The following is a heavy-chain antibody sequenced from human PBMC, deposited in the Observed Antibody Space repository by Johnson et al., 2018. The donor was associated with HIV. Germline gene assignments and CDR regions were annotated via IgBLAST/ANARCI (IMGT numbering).Heavy chain of an antibody. CDR3: AKELAADGVDAFDI. CDR1: GFTFSDSY. V-gene: IGHV3-23*04. CDR2: ISGSAIST. J-gene: IGHJ3*02. D-gene: IGHD6-13*01. Sequence: VQLVESGGGWVKPGGSLSLSCAASGFTFSDSYMNWIRQAPGKGLEWVSAISGSAISTYYANSVKGRFTISRDNSKNTLYLQMNSLRVEDTAVYYCAKELAADGVDAFDIWGQGTMVTVS.